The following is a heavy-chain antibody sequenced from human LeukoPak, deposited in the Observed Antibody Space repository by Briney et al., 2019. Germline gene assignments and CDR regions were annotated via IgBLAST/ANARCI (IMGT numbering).Heavy chain of an antibody. V-gene: IGHV3-30*18. J-gene: IGHJ4*02. D-gene: IGHD3-10*01. CDR3: AKDFDGSGSYYFDY. CDR1: GFTFSSYG. CDR2: ISYDGSNK. Sequence: GGSLRLSCAASGFTFSSYGMHWVRQAPGKGLEWVAVISYDGSNKYYADSVKGRFTISRDNSKNTLYLQMNGLRAEDTAVYYCAKDFDGSGSYYFDYWGQGTLVTVSS.